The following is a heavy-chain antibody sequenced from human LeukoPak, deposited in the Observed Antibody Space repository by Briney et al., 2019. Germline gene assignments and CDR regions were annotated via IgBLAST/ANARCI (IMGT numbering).Heavy chain of an antibody. V-gene: IGHV3-74*01. CDR3: ARALGYSSSSIVY. Sequence: GGSLRLSCAASGFTFNDWMHWVRQAPGKGLVWVSRINSDGSSTSYADSVKGRFTISRDNAKNTLYLQMNSLRAEDTAVYYCARALGYSSSSIVYWGQGTLVTVSS. CDR2: INSDGSST. CDR1: GFTFNDW. D-gene: IGHD6-6*01. J-gene: IGHJ4*02.